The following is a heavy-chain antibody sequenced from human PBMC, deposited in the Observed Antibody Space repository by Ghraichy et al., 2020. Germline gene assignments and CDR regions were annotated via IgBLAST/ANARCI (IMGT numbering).Heavy chain of an antibody. D-gene: IGHD1-26*01. V-gene: IGHV3-23*01. Sequence: GESLNISCAASGFTFSSYAMSWVRQAPGKGLEWVSAISGSGGSTYYADSVKGRFTISRDNSKNTLYLQMNSLRAEDTAVYYCAIAIPRVLLGGYWGQGTLVTVSS. CDR3: AIAIPRVLLGGY. CDR1: GFTFSSYA. J-gene: IGHJ4*02. CDR2: ISGSGGST.